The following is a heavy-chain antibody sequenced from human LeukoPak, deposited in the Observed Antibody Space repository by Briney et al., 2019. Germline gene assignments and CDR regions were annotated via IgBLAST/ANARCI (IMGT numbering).Heavy chain of an antibody. J-gene: IGHJ6*03. Sequence: ASVKVSCKASGYTFTNYYMHWVRQAPGQGLEWMGIINPSGGGTSYAQKFQGRLTMTRDTSKNQFSLKLSSVTAADTAVYYCARETSQKGAHYMDVWGKGTTITTSS. CDR3: ARETSQKGAHYMDV. D-gene: IGHD3-16*01. CDR2: INPSGGGT. V-gene: IGHV1-46*01. CDR1: GYTFTNYY.